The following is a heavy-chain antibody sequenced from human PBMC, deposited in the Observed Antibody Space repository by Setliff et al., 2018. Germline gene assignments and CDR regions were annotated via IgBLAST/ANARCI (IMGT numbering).Heavy chain of an antibody. D-gene: IGHD1-1*01. CDR3: LRLVRDCTTIACHRTLGEEV. V-gene: IGHV1-18*01. J-gene: IGHJ4*02. Sequence: GASVKVSCKASGYNFAESIVSWVRQAPGQGLEWMGWISAYNGHTYSAQKFQARVTLTTDTSTNMAYMELRGLRSDDTAIYYCLRLVRDCTTIACHRTLGEEVWGQGTLVTVSS. CDR1: GYNFAESI. CDR2: ISAYNGHT.